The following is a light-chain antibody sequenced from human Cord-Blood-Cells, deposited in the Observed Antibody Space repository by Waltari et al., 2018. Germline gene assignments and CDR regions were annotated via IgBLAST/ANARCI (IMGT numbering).Light chain of an antibody. CDR1: SSDVGSYNL. CDR2: EVS. V-gene: IGLV2-23*02. Sequence: QSALTQPASVSGSPGPSITIPCTGTSSDVGSYNLAPRYQQHPGKAPKLMIYEVSKRPSGFSNRFSGSKSGNTASLTISGRQAEDEADYYCCSYAGSSTFYVFGTGTKVTVL. CDR3: CSYAGSSTFYV. J-gene: IGLJ1*01.